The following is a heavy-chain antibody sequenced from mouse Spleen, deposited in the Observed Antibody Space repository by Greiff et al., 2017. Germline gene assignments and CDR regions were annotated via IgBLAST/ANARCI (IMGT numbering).Heavy chain of an antibody. CDR1: GYTFTSYW. CDR2: IDPSDTYT. D-gene: IGHD1-1*01. V-gene: IGHV1-69*01. Sequence: QVQLQQPGTELVMPGASVKLSCKASGYTFTSYWMHWVKQRPGQGLEWIGEIDPSDTYTNYNQKFKGKATLTVDKSSSTAYMQLRSLTSEDSAVYYCASPYYYGSRAWFAYWGQGTLVTVSA. CDR3: ASPYYYGSRAWFAY. J-gene: IGHJ3*01.